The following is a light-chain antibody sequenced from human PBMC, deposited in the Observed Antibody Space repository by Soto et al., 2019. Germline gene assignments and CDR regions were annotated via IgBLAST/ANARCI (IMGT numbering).Light chain of an antibody. CDR2: DVT. V-gene: IGLV2-14*01. J-gene: IGLJ1*01. CDR1: SSDLGGFEY. CDR3: GSITRSSTSV. Sequence: QSVLSQPASVSGSPGQSITISCTGTSSDLGGFEYVSWYQHQPGKAPKLIIYDVTKRPSGVSNRFSGSKSGNTASLTISGIQAEDEGDYYCGSITRSSTSVFGTGTKVTVL.